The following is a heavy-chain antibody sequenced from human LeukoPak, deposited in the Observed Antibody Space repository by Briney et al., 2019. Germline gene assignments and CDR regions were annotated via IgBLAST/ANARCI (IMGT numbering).Heavy chain of an antibody. Sequence: GASVKVSCKASGYTFTDYYMHWVQQAPGKGLEWMGRVDPEDGETIYAEKFQGRVTITADTSTDTAYMELSSLRSEDTAVYYCATDHRTLEWLWLLWGQGTLVTVSS. J-gene: IGHJ4*02. CDR3: ATDHRTLEWLWLL. D-gene: IGHD3-3*01. CDR2: VDPEDGET. V-gene: IGHV1-69-2*01. CDR1: GYTFTDYY.